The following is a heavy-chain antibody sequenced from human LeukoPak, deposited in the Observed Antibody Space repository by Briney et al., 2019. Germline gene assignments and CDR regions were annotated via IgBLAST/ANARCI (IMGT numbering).Heavy chain of an antibody. D-gene: IGHD4-4*01. Sequence: GGPLRLSCTASGFIFSNYSMNWVRQAPGKGLEWISYISSSSSTIYYADSVKGRFTISRDNAKNSLYLHMNSLRDEDTAVYYCARDVSTVSPYCFDFWGQGTLVTVSS. CDR1: GFIFSNYS. V-gene: IGHV3-48*02. J-gene: IGHJ4*02. CDR3: ARDVSTVSPYCFDF. CDR2: ISSSSSTI.